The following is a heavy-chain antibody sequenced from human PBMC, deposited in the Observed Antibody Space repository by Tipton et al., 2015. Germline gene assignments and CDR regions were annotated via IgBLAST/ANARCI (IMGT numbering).Heavy chain of an antibody. Sequence: TLSLTCTVSGGSVSSGSYYWSWIRQPPGKGLEWIGYIYYSGSTKYNPSLKSRVTMSLDTSKNQFSLKMSSVTAADTAVYYCARLFPSVPHYDFWSGPGRDYYGMDVWGQGTAVTVSS. CDR3: ARLFPSVPHYDFWSGPGRDYYGMDV. J-gene: IGHJ6*02. CDR2: IYYSGST. CDR1: GGSVSSGSYY. D-gene: IGHD3-3*01. V-gene: IGHV4-61*01.